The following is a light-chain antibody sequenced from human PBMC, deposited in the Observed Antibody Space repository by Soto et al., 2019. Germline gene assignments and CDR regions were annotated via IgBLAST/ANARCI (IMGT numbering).Light chain of an antibody. CDR2: AAS. CDR1: QSVSSNY. V-gene: IGKV3-20*01. CDR3: QEYGSSRT. J-gene: IGKJ1*01. Sequence: EIVLTQSPGTLSLSPGERATLSCRASQSVSSNYLAWYQQKPGQSPRLLIYAASSRAAGIPDRFSGSGSGTDFTLTISRLEPDDFAVYYCQEYGSSRTLGQGTKVEIE.